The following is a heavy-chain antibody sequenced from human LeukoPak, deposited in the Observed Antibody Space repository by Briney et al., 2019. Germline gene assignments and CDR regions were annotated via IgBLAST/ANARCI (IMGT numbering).Heavy chain of an antibody. Sequence: GASVKVSCKASGSIFTSHYMHWVRQAPGQGLEWMGVIHPSGGSTRSTQTLQDRITITRDMSSSTIYMELSSLRSDDTAVYFCAAQVLRGFAGNWFDPWGREPWSPSPQ. CDR2: IHPSGGST. J-gene: IGHJ5*02. CDR1: GSIFTSHY. CDR3: AAQVLRGFAGNWFDP. D-gene: IGHD3-10*01. V-gene: IGHV1-46*03.